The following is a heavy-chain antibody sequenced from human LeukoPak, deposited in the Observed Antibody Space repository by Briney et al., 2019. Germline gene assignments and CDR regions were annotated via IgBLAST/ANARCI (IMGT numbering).Heavy chain of an antibody. CDR1: GGSFSGYY. V-gene: IGHV4-34*01. CDR2: INHSGST. J-gene: IGHJ5*02. Sequence: PSETLSLTCAVYGGSFSGYYWSWIRQPPGRGLEWIGEINHSGSTNYNPSLKSRVTISVDTSKNQFSLKLSSVTAADTAVYYCARLKRGYDILTGYSVGGFDPWGQGTLVTVSS. CDR3: ARLKRGYDILTGYSVGGFDP. D-gene: IGHD3-9*01.